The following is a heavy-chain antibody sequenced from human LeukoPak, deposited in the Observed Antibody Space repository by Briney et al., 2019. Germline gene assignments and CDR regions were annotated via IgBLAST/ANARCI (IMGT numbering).Heavy chain of an antibody. CDR2: IIPIFGTA. V-gene: IGHV1-69*13. CDR3: ARGYCSSTSCYGGGFDY. D-gene: IGHD2-2*01. CDR1: GYTLTELS. J-gene: IGHJ4*02. Sequence: ASVKVSCKVSGYTLTELSMYWVRQAPGQGLEWMGGIIPIFGTANYAQKFQGRVTITADESTSTAYMELSSLRSEDTAVYYCARGYCSSTSCYGGGFDYWGQGTLVTVSS.